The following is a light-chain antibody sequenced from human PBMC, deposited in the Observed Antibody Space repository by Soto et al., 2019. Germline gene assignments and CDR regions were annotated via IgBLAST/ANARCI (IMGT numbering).Light chain of an antibody. CDR2: EGS. J-gene: IGLJ2*01. Sequence: QSVLTQTASVSGSPGQSITISCTGTSSDIGSYNLVSWYQQHPGIAPKLIIYEGSKRPSGVSSRFSGSRSGNTASLTISGLQAEDEADYYCCSYAGDSTVFGGGTKLTVL. CDR1: SSDIGSYNL. CDR3: CSYAGDSTV. V-gene: IGLV2-23*01.